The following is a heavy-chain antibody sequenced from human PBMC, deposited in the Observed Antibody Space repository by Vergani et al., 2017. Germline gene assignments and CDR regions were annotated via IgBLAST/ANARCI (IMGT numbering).Heavy chain of an antibody. D-gene: IGHD4-17*01. CDR1: GFTFSSYD. CDR3: ARGNGDYGYYFDY. Sequence: EVQLVESGGGVVQPGGSLRLSCAASGFTFSSYDMHWVRQATGKGLEWVSAIGTAGDPYYPGSVKGRFTISREHAKNSLYLQMNSLRAGDTAVYYCARGNGDYGYYFDYWGQGTLVTVSS. V-gene: IGHV3-13*05. CDR2: IGTAGDP. J-gene: IGHJ4*02.